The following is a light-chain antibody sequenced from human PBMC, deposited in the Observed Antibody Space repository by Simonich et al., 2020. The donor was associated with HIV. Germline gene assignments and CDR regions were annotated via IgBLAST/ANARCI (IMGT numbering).Light chain of an antibody. CDR1: QDISKY. Sequence: DIQMTQSPSSLSASVGDRVTITCHASQDISKYLNWYQQKAGKDPKLLIYDATNLETGFPSRFSGSGSGTDFTFTISSLQPADIATYYCQQYDELPYTFGQGTKLEIK. CDR2: DAT. V-gene: IGKV1-33*01. CDR3: QQYDELPYT. J-gene: IGKJ2*01.